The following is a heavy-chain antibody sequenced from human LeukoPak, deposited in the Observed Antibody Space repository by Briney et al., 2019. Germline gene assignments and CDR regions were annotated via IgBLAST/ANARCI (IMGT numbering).Heavy chain of an antibody. CDR3: AKDGETYYYDSSGYVDY. V-gene: IGHV3-23*01. CDR2: ISGSGGST. Sequence: GGSLRPSCAASGFTFSSYAMSWVRQAPGKGLEWVSAISGSGGSTYYADSVKGRFTISRDNSKNTLYLQMNSLRAEDTAVYYCAKDGETYYYDSSGYVDYWGQGTLVTVSS. J-gene: IGHJ4*02. D-gene: IGHD3-22*01. CDR1: GFTFSSYA.